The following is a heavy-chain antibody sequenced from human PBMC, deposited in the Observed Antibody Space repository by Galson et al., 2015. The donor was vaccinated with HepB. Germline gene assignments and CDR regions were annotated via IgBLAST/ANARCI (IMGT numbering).Heavy chain of an antibody. Sequence: SLRLSCAASGFTFSSYSMNWVRQAPGKGLEWVSYISSSSSTIYYADSVKGRFTISRDNAKNSLYLQMNSLRAEDTAVYYCARDQGAPDIAVAGPTHADAFDIWGQGTMVTVSS. J-gene: IGHJ3*02. V-gene: IGHV3-48*01. D-gene: IGHD6-19*01. CDR2: ISSSSSTI. CDR3: ARDQGAPDIAVAGPTHADAFDI. CDR1: GFTFSSYS.